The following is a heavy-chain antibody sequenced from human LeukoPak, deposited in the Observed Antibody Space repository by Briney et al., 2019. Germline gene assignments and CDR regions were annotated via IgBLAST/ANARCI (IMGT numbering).Heavy chain of an antibody. V-gene: IGHV5-51*01. CDR3: ARVLIRGDEIDY. CDR2: IYPGDSDT. J-gene: IGHJ4*02. Sequence: GESLKISCKSSGYSFTTYWIAWVRQMPGKGLEWMGIIYPGDSDTRFSPSFQGQVTISADKSISTAYLQWTSLKASDSAMYYCARVLIRGDEIDYWGQGTLVTVSS. CDR1: GYSFTTYW. D-gene: IGHD2-21*01.